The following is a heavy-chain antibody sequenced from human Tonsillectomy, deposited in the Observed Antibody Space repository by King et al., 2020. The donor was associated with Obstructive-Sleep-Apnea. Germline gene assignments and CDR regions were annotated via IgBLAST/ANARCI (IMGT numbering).Heavy chain of an antibody. J-gene: IGHJ6*02. CDR2: ISYDGTNK. V-gene: IGHV3-30*04. CDR3: ARDFYDAPSYYYYGVDV. Sequence: HVQLVESGGGVVQPGRSLRLSCAASGFTFSTYAMHWVRQAPGKGLEWVAVISYDGTNKYYADSVQGRLTIPRDNSKNTLYLQMSSLRAEDTAVYYCARDFYDAPSYYYYGVDVWGQGTTVTVSS. CDR1: GFTFSTYA. D-gene: IGHD5/OR15-5a*01.